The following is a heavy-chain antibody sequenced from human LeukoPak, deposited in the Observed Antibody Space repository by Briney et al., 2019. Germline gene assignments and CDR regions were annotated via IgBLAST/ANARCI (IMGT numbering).Heavy chain of an antibody. V-gene: IGHV1-18*04. Sequence: GASVKVSCKASGYTFINYGFSWVRQAPGQGLEWMGWISGYTGNTNYLQRFQGRVTMTTDTSTNTVYMELRSLRSDDTAVYYCARLSTNSRVGGYDPQWYFDLWGRGTLVTVSS. J-gene: IGHJ2*01. CDR1: GYTFINYG. CDR2: ISGYTGNT. CDR3: ARLSTNSRVGGYDPQWYFDL. D-gene: IGHD5-12*01.